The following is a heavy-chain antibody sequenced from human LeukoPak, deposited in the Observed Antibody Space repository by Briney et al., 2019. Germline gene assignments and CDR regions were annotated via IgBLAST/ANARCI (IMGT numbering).Heavy chain of an antibody. CDR1: GGSFSGYY. D-gene: IGHD4-17*01. CDR2: INHSGST. J-gene: IGHJ3*02. Sequence: PSETLSLTCAVYGGSFSGYYWSWIRQPPGKGLEWIGEINHSGSTNYNPSLKSRVTISVDTSKNQFSLKLSSVTAADTAVYYCARLVDYGDYVAFDIWGQGTMVTVSS. V-gene: IGHV4-34*01. CDR3: ARLVDYGDYVAFDI.